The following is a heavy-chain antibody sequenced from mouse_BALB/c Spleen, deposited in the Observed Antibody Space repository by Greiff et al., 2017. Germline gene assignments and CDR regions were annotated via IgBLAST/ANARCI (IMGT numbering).Heavy chain of an antibody. CDR2: ISSGGSYT. Sequence: EVKVVESGGGLVKPGGSLKLSCAASGFTFSSYTMSWVRQTPDKRLEWVATISSGGSYTYYPDSVKGRFTISRDNAKNTLYLQMSSLKSEDTAMYYCTRDGELRLPFDYWGQGTTLTVSA. D-gene: IGHD1-2*01. V-gene: IGHV5-6-4*01. CDR3: TRDGELRLPFDY. CDR1: GFTFSSYT. J-gene: IGHJ2*01.